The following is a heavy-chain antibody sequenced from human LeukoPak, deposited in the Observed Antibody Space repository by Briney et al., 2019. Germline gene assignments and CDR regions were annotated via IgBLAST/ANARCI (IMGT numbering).Heavy chain of an antibody. D-gene: IGHD5-24*01. CDR3: ARDLSGMATPGY. V-gene: IGHV3-21*01. CDR1: GFTFSSYS. J-gene: IGHJ4*02. CDR2: ISSSSSYI. Sequence: PGGSLRLSCAASGFTFSSYSMDWVRQAPGKGLEWVSSISSSSSYIYYADSVKGRFTISRDNAKNSLYLQMNSLRAEDTAVYYCARDLSGMATPGYWGQGTLVTVSS.